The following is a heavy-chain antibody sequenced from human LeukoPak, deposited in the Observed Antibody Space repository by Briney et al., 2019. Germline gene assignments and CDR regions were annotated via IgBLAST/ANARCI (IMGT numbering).Heavy chain of an antibody. CDR2: ISWDGGST. CDR3: AKGDYREHYFDY. Sequence: GGSLRLSCAASGFFFNTNAMSWVRQAPGMGLEWVSLISWDGGSTYYADSVKGRFTISRDNSKNSLYLQMNSLRTEDTALYYCAKGDYREHYFDYWGQGTLVTVSS. J-gene: IGHJ4*02. D-gene: IGHD4-11*01. CDR1: GFFFNTNA. V-gene: IGHV3-43*02.